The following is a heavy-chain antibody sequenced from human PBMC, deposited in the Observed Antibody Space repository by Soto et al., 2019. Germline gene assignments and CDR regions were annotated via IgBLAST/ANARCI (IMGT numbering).Heavy chain of an antibody. Sequence: SVKVSCKASGGTFSSYAISWVRQAPGQGLEWMGGIIPIFGTANYAQKFQGRVTITADKSTSTAYMELSSLRSEDTAVYYCARAWLGVALSYYYYGMDVWGQGTTVTV. J-gene: IGHJ6*02. CDR2: IIPIFGTA. D-gene: IGHD3-3*01. V-gene: IGHV1-69*06. CDR1: GGTFSSYA. CDR3: ARAWLGVALSYYYYGMDV.